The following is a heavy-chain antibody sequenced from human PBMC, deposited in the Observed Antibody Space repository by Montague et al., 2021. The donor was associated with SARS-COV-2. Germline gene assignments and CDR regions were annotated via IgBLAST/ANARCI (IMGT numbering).Heavy chain of an antibody. CDR3: ARSYGTTVVTRAFDY. Sequence: PALVKPTQTLTLTCTFSGFSLSTSEMCVSWIRQPPGKALEWLTLIDWDDDKYYSTPLKTRLTISKDTSKNQVVLTMTNMDPVDTATYYCARSYGTTVVTRAFDYWGQGTLVTVSS. CDR1: GFSLSTSEMC. CDR2: IDWDDDK. J-gene: IGHJ4*02. V-gene: IGHV2-70*01. D-gene: IGHD4-23*01.